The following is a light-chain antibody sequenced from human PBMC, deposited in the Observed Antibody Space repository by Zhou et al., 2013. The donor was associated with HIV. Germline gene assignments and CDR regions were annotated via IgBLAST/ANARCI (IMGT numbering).Light chain of an antibody. V-gene: IGKV3-20*01. CDR3: QQYGSSPMS. CDR2: GAS. Sequence: EIVLTQSPATLSVSPGERATLSCRASQSVSSNLAWYQQKPGQTPRLLMYGASSRATGIPDRFSGSGSGTDFTLTINRLEPEDFAVYYCQQYGSSPMSFGQGTRLEIK. J-gene: IGKJ5*01. CDR1: QSVSSN.